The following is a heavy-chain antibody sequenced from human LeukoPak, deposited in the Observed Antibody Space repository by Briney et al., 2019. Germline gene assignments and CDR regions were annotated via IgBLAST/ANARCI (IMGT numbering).Heavy chain of an antibody. CDR1: GVIFSNYW. CDR2: INRDGSST. D-gene: IGHD3-16*02. J-gene: IGHJ4*02. Sequence: GGSLRLSCAASGVIFSNYWMLWVRQTPGKGLVWVSRINRDGSSTSYADSVKGRFTISRDNAKNSLYLQMNSLRAEDTALYYCARGSVWGSYHIDYWGQGTLVTVSS. V-gene: IGHV3-74*01. CDR3: ARGSVWGSYHIDY.